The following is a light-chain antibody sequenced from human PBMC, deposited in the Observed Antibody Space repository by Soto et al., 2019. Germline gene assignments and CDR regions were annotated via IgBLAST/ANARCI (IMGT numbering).Light chain of an antibody. V-gene: IGLV1-40*01. CDR2: GNN. J-gene: IGLJ1*01. CDR3: QSYDSSLSGSYV. Sequence: QSVLTQPPSVSGAPGQRVTISCTGSSSNIGAGYDVHWYQQLPGTAPKLLIYGNNNRPSGVPDRFPGSKSGTSASLAITGLQAEDEADYYCQSYDSSLSGSYVFGTGTKLTVL. CDR1: SSNIGAGYD.